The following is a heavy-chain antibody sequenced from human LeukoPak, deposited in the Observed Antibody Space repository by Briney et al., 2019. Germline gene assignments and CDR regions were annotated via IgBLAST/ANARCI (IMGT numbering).Heavy chain of an antibody. J-gene: IGHJ4*02. CDR3: ARGGYSYDY. D-gene: IGHD5-18*01. Sequence: GGSLRLSCGASGFTFSSYYMIWVRQAPGKGLEWVSSISGSSSSIYYADSVKGRFTISRDNAKNSLYLQMNSLRAEDTAVYYCARGGYSYDYWGQGTLVTVSS. CDR2: ISGSSSSI. V-gene: IGHV3-21*06. CDR1: GFTFSSYY.